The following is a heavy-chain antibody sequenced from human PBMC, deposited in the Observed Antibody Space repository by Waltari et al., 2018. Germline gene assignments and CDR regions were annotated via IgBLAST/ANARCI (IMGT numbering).Heavy chain of an antibody. CDR1: GYSFTSYW. D-gene: IGHD2-2*01. J-gene: IGHJ3*02. V-gene: IGHV5-51*01. Sequence: EVQLVQSGAEVKKPGESLKISCKGSGYSFTSYWIGWVRQMPGKGLEWMGIIYPGYSDTRYSPSFQGQVTISADKSISTAYLQWSSLKASDTAMYYCARPARYCSSTSCPYDAFDIWGQGTMVTVSS. CDR3: ARPARYCSSTSCPYDAFDI. CDR2: IYPGYSDT.